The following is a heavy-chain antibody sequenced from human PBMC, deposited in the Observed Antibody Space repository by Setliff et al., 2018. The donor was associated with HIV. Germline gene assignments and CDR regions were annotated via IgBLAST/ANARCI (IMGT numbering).Heavy chain of an antibody. V-gene: IGHV1-18*01. CDR3: ARGGREQWLVA. D-gene: IGHD6-19*01. CDR1: GYTFTSHG. Sequence: ASVKVSCKASGYTFTSHGISWVRQAPGQGLEWMGRIYPNSGGTNFAQKFLGRVSMTTDTSTSTAYMELRSLRSDDTAVYYCARGGREQWLVAWGQGTLVTVSS. J-gene: IGHJ5*02. CDR2: IYPNSGGT.